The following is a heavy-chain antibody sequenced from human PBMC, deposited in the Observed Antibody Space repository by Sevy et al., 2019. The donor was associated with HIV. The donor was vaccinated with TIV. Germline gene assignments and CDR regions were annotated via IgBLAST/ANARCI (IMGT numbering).Heavy chain of an antibody. V-gene: IGHV3-48*03. CDR2: ISSSGSTI. CDR3: ARDSPNFYCSSTSCYSSHYGMDF. D-gene: IGHD2-2*01. Sequence: GGSLRLSCAASGFTFSSYEMNWVRQAPGKGLEWVSYISSSGSTIYYADSVKGRFTISRDNAKNSLYLQMNSLRAEATAVYYCARDSPNFYCSSTSCYSSHYGMDFWGQGTTVTVSS. J-gene: IGHJ6*02. CDR1: GFTFSSYE.